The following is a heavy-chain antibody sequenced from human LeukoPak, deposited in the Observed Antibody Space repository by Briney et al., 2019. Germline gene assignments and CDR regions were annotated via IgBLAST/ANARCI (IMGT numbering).Heavy chain of an antibody. V-gene: IGHV3-48*03. D-gene: IGHD6-13*01. CDR3: ARDQAGRHSDY. Sequence: GGSLRLSCAASGFTFSSYEMNWVRQAPGKGLEWVSYISSSGSTIYYADSVKGRFTISRGNAKNSLYLQMNSLRAEDSAVYYCARDQAGRHSDYWGQGTLVTVSS. CDR1: GFTFSSYE. CDR2: ISSSGSTI. J-gene: IGHJ4*02.